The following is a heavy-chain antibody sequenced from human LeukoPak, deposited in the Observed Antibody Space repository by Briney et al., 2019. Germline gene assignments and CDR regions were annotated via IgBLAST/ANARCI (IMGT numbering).Heavy chain of an antibody. CDR2: IYTSGST. CDR1: GRSISSYY. V-gene: IGHV4-4*07. Sequence: SETLSLTCTVSGRSISSYYWSWIRQPAGKGLEWIGRIYTSGSTNYNPSLKSRVTMSVDTSKNQFSLKLSSVTAADTAVYYCARDPIYSNPTVYYYYGMDVWGQGTTVTASS. D-gene: IGHD4-11*01. J-gene: IGHJ6*02. CDR3: ARDPIYSNPTVYYYYGMDV.